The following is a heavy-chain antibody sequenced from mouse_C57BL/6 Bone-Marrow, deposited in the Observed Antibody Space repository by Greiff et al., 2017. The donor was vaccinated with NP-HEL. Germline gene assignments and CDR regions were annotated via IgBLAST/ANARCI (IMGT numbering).Heavy chain of an antibody. Sequence: DVKLVESGGDLVKPGGSLKLSCAASGFTFSSYGMSWVRQTPDKRLEWVATISTGGRYTYYPDSVKGRCTISRDNAKNTLYLQMSSLKSEDTAMYYCARNYDYEAWFAYWGQGTLVTVSA. CDR3: ARNYDYEAWFAY. CDR1: GFTFSSYG. CDR2: ISTGGRYT. J-gene: IGHJ3*01. D-gene: IGHD2-4*01. V-gene: IGHV5-6*02.